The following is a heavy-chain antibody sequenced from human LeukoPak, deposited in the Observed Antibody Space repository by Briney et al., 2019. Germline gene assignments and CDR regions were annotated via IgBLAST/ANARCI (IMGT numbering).Heavy chain of an antibody. J-gene: IGHJ4*02. D-gene: IGHD3-22*01. Sequence: PGGSLRLSCAASGFTVSSNYMSWVRQAPGKGLEWVSVIYSGGSTYYADSVKGRFTISRDNSKNTLYLQMNSLRAEDTAVYHCAREFPASYYYDSSGYYFDYWGQGTLVTVSS. CDR2: IYSGGST. CDR1: GFTVSSNY. CDR3: AREFPASYYYDSSGYYFDY. V-gene: IGHV3-53*01.